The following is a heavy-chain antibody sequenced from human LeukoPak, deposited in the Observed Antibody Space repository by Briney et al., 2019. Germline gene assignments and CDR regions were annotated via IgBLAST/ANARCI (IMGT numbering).Heavy chain of an antibody. V-gene: IGHV4-59*01. Sequence: PSETLSLTCSVSGGSINKYYWSWIRQPPGKGLEWNGYIHYSGTTNYNPSLKSRVTISVDTSKSQLSLNLISVTAADAAVYYCAGGGQWLSFDQWGQGTLVTVSS. CDR1: GGSINKYY. CDR2: IHYSGTT. J-gene: IGHJ4*02. D-gene: IGHD6-19*01. CDR3: AGGGQWLSFDQ.